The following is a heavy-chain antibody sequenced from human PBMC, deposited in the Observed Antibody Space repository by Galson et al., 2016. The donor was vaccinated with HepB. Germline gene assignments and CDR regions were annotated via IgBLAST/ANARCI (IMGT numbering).Heavy chain of an antibody. CDR3: AAYNDNCDHFLPY. V-gene: IGHV4-59*01. D-gene: IGHD4-17*01. CDR2: MYYSGST. J-gene: IGHJ4*02. Sequence: SETLSLTCSVSGGSINNNYWSWIRQPPGKGLEWIGYMYYSGSTIYNPSLKRRVTISVDTSKKQFSLMLKSVTAADTSVYYCAAYNDNCDHFLPYWGQGTLVTVSS. CDR1: GGSINNNY.